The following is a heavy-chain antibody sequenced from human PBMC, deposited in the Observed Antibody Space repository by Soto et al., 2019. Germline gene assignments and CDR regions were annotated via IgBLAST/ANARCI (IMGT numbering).Heavy chain of an antibody. CDR2: VSGSGGTT. CDR1: GFSFNTYA. V-gene: IGHV3-23*01. D-gene: IGHD3-10*01. CDR3: TRGPGVHEVALVYGY. J-gene: IGHJ4*02. Sequence: EVQLLESGGGLVQPGGSLRLSCAASGFSFNTYAMTWVRQAPGKGLEWVTSVSGSGGTTYYADSVKGRFTISRDNSKNTPYIQTNSMRADDTDIYYCTRGPGVHEVALVYGYWGQGALVTVSS.